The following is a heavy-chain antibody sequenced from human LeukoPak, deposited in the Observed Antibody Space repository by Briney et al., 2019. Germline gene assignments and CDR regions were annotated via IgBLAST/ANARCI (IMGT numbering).Heavy chain of an antibody. CDR1: GFTVSSNY. J-gene: IGHJ4*02. CDR2: IYSGGST. CDR3: ARESPAVAWHPLDY. Sequence: GSLRLSCAASGFTVSSNYMSWVRQAPGKGLEWVSVIYSGGSTYYADSVKGRFTISRDNSENTLYLQMNSLRAEDTAVYYCARESPAVAWHPLDYWGQGTLVTVSS. V-gene: IGHV3-53*01. D-gene: IGHD6-19*01.